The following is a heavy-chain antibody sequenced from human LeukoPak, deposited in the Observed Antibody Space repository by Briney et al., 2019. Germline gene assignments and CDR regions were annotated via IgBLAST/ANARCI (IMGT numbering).Heavy chain of an antibody. V-gene: IGHV3-23*01. D-gene: IGHD3-9*01. CDR3: ARTSQYYNIFSGYV. Sequence: PGGSLRLSCAASGFTFSSYAMSWVRQAPGKGLEWVSTISTSGGSTYYADSVRGRFTVSRDNSRDTVYLQMNSLIAEDTAVYYCARTSQYYNIFSGYVWGQGTLVTVSS. CDR2: ISTSGGST. J-gene: IGHJ4*02. CDR1: GFTFSSYA.